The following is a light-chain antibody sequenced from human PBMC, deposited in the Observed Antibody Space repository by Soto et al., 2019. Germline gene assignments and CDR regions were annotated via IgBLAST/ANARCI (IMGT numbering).Light chain of an antibody. V-gene: IGKV3-20*01. CDR1: QNIRGNE. Sequence: EVVLTQSPGTLSLSPGERATLSCRASQNIRGNELAWYQQKPGKAPRLLIYRGSSRAAGIPDRFSGRGSGTDFTLTIARWEPEAFAVYYWQYYGPSAPWTFGQGTKVAIK. CDR2: RGS. J-gene: IGKJ1*01. CDR3: QYYGPSAPWT.